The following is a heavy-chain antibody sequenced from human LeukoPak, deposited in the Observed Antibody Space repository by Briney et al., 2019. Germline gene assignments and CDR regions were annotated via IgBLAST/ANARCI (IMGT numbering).Heavy chain of an antibody. CDR2: IYHSGST. V-gene: IGHV4-38-2*01. CDR3: AGHNNYDFWSGYFDY. D-gene: IGHD3-3*01. CDR1: GYSISSGYY. Sequence: PSETMSLTCAVSGYSISSGYYWGWIRPPPGKGLEWIGSIYHSGSTYYNPSLKSRVTISVDTSKNQFSLKLSSVTAAGTAVYYCAGHNNYDFWSGYFDYWRQGTLVTVSS. J-gene: IGHJ4*02.